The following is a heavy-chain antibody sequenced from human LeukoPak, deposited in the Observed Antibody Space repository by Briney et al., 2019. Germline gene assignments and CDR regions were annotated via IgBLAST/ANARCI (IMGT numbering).Heavy chain of an antibody. CDR1: GGSFSHYY. V-gene: IGHV4-34*01. CDR3: ARGAPWFDP. CDR2: INHSGST. J-gene: IGHJ5*02. Sequence: SETLSLTCAVYGGSFSHYYWSWIRQPPGKGLEWIGEINHSGSTNYDPSLKSRVTISVDTSNNQFSLKLSSVTAADTAVYYCARGAPWFDPWGQGTLVTVSS.